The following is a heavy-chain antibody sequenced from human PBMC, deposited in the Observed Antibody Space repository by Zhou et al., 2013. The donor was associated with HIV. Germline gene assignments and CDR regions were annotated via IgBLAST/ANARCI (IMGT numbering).Heavy chain of an antibody. CDR2: IIPIFGTA. CDR3: ARTVVPAAPGYYYYYMDV. D-gene: IGHD2-2*01. CDR1: GGTFSSYA. V-gene: IGHV1-69*05. Sequence: QVQLVQSGAEVKKPGSSVKVSCKASGGTFSSYAISWVRQAPGQGLEWMGGIIPIFGTANYAQKFQGRVTITTDESTSTAYMELSSLRSEDTAVYYCARTVVPAAPGYYYYYMDVWGKGTTVTVSS. J-gene: IGHJ6*03.